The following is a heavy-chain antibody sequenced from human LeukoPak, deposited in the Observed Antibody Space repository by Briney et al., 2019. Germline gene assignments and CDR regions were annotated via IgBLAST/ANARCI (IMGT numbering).Heavy chain of an antibody. D-gene: IGHD3-10*01. Sequence: PGGSLRLSCAASGFPFSSYWMHWVRQAPGKGLVWVSRTNSDGSSTTYADFVKGRFTTSRDNAKNTLYLQMNSLRAEDTAVYYCAKDLRILALGLDYWGQGTLVTVSS. CDR2: TNSDGSST. V-gene: IGHV3-74*01. CDR3: AKDLRILALGLDY. CDR1: GFPFSSYW. J-gene: IGHJ4*02.